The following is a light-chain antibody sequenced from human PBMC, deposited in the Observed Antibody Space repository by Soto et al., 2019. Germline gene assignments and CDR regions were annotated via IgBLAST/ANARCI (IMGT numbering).Light chain of an antibody. V-gene: IGLV1-40*01. J-gene: IGLJ2*01. CDR1: SSNIGAGYD. Sequence: QSVLTQPPSVSGAPGQRVTISCTGSSSNIGAGYDVHWYQQLPGTAPKLLIYGNSNRPSGVPDRFSGSKSGTSASLAITGVQAEDEDDYYCQSYDSSLSGSRVFGGGTKLTVL. CDR2: GNS. CDR3: QSYDSSLSGSRV.